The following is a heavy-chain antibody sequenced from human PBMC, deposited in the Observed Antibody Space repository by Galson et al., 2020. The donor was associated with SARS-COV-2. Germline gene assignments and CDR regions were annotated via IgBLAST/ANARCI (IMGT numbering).Heavy chain of an antibody. CDR1: GFTFSSYG. D-gene: IGHD4-17*01. V-gene: IGHV3-30*03. Sequence: GGSLRLSCAASGFTFSSYGMHWVRQAPGKGLEWVAVISYDGSNKYYADSVKGRFTISRDNSKNTLYLQMNSLRAEDTAVYYCARSRHDYGDYMRSFDYWGQGTLVTVSS. CDR3: ARSRHDYGDYMRSFDY. CDR2: ISYDGSNK. J-gene: IGHJ4*02.